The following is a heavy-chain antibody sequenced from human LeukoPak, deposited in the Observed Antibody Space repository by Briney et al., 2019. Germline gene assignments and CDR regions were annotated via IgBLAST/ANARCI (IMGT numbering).Heavy chain of an antibody. Sequence: GASVKVSCKASGYTFTGYDINWVRQATGQGLEWMGWMNPNSGNTGYAQKFQGRVTITRNTSISTAYMELSSLRSEDTAVYYCARGLRQSGFDPWGQGTLVTVSS. CDR2: MNPNSGNT. J-gene: IGHJ5*02. D-gene: IGHD4-17*01. CDR1: GYTFTGYD. V-gene: IGHV1-8*03. CDR3: ARGLRQSGFDP.